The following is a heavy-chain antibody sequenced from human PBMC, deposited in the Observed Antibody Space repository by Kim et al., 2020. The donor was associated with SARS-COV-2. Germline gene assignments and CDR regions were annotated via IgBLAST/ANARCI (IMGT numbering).Heavy chain of an antibody. CDR3: ASGYSGYDALGYFDL. D-gene: IGHD5-12*01. J-gene: IGHJ2*01. V-gene: IGHV4-59*09. Sequence: PSLKSRVTISVDTSKNQFSLKLSSVTAADTAVYYCASGYSGYDALGYFDLWGRGTLVTVSS.